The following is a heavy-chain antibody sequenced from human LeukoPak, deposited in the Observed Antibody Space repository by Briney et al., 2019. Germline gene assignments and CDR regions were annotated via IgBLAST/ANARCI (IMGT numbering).Heavy chain of an antibody. CDR3: ARQGVHGDPGFDY. CDR2: ISYTGST. D-gene: IGHD4-17*01. J-gene: IGHJ4*02. Sequence: SETLSLTCTVSGGSISSYYVSWIRQPPGKGLEWIGYISYTGSTDYNPSLKSRVTISVDMSKNQFSLKLSSVTAADTAVYYCARQGVHGDPGFDYWGQGTLVTVSS. V-gene: IGHV4-59*08. CDR1: GGSISSYY.